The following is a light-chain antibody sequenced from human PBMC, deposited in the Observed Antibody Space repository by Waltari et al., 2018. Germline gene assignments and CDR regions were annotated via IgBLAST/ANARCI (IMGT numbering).Light chain of an antibody. J-gene: IGLJ3*02. V-gene: IGLV4-69*01. CDR3: QTGGHGTWV. Sequence: QLVLTQSPSASASLGASVKLTCTLSSGHSSNVIAWLQQQPEKGPRYLMKVNSDGSHRKGDVIPDRFSGSSSGAERYLTISNLQSEDEADYYCQTGGHGTWVFGGGTKLTVL. CDR1: SGHSSNV. CDR2: VNSDGSH.